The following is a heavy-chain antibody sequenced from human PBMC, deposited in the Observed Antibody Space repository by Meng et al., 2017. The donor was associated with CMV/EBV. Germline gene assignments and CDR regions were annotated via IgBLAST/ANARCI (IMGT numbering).Heavy chain of an antibody. Sequence: GESLITSCAGSGFTFSTYEMNWVRPAPGKGLEWLSYISSSGSTIYYADSVKSRFTITRDNAKNSLYLQMNSLGADATAVYYCARTGGISMIVGGSDYWGQGTMVTVSS. CDR3: ARTGGISMIVGGSDY. J-gene: IGHJ4*02. D-gene: IGHD3-22*01. CDR2: ISSSGSTI. V-gene: IGHV3-48*03. CDR1: GFTFSTYE.